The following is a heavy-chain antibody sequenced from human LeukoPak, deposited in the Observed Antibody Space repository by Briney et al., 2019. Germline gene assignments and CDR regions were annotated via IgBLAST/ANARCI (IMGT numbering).Heavy chain of an antibody. CDR3: ARRDSSSRGYYYYMDV. CDR2: INHSGST. V-gene: IGHV4-34*01. J-gene: IGHJ6*03. Sequence: SETLSLTCAVYGGSFSGYYWSWIRPPPGKGLEWIGEINHSGSTNYNPSLKSRVTISVDTSKNQFSLKLSSVTAADTAVYYCARRDSSSRGYYYYMDVWGKGTTVTVSS. D-gene: IGHD6-13*01. CDR1: GGSFSGYY.